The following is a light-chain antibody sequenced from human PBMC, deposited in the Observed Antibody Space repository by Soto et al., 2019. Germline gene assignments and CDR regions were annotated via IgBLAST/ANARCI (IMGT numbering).Light chain of an antibody. CDR2: GAS. CDR3: QHYGTTTWT. Sequence: ETVLTQSPGTLSLSPGERVTLSCRTSQSVCSRCFAWYQQKPGQSPRLLIYGASTRATGIPDRFSGSGSGTDFTLTISTLEPEDFAVYYCQHYGTTTWTFGQGTKVGIK. CDR1: QSVCSRC. J-gene: IGKJ1*01. V-gene: IGKV3-20*01.